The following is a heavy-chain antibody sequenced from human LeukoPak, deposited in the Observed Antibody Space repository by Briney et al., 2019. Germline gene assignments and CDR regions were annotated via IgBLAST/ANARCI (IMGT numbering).Heavy chain of an antibody. CDR1: GFTFSSYS. J-gene: IGHJ6*03. Sequence: GGSLRLSCAASGFTFSSYSMNWVRQAPGKGLEWVSSISSSSSYIYYADSVKGRVTISRDNAKNSLYLQMKSLIAEDTAVYYCARASSGWYNRYYYYYMDVWGKGTTVTVSS. CDR3: ARASSGWYNRYYYYYMDV. CDR2: ISSSSSYI. D-gene: IGHD6-19*01. V-gene: IGHV3-21*01.